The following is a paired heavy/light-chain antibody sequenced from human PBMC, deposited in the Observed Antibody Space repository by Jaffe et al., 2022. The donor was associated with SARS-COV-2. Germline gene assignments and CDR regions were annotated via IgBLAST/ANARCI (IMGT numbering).Light chain of an antibody. CDR3: GTWDSSLSGWV. J-gene: IGLJ3*02. CDR2: ENN. Sequence: QSVLTQPPSVSAAPRQKVTISCSGSNSNIGRNYVSWYQQLPGTAPKLLIYENNLRPSGIPDRFSASKSGTSASLDITGLLTGDEADYYCGTWDSSLSGWVFGGGTKLTVL. CDR1: NSNIGRNY. V-gene: IGLV1-51*02.
Heavy chain of an antibody. J-gene: IGHJ3*02. Sequence: QITLKESGPTLVKATQTLTLTCTFSGFSLTTRGVGVGWIRQPPGKALEWLALIYWDDDVRYSPSLKSRLTITKDTSKNQVVLTMTNMDPVDTATYYCAHTPGVITMVRGENAFDIWGQGTMVTVSS. V-gene: IGHV2-5*02. CDR3: AHTPGVITMVRGENAFDI. D-gene: IGHD3-10*01. CDR1: GFSLTTRGVG. CDR2: IYWDDDV.